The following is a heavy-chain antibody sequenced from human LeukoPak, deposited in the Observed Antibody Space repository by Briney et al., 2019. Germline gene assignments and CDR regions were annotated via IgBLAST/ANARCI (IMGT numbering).Heavy chain of an antibody. CDR3: ARGEQWLVLYNWFDP. V-gene: IGHV4-34*01. D-gene: IGHD6-19*01. CDR1: GGSFSGYY. Sequence: PSETLSLTCAVYGGSFSGYYWSWLRQPPGKGLEWLGEINHSGSTNYNPSLKSRVTISVDTSKNQFSLKLSSVTAADTAVYYCARGEQWLVLYNWFDPWGQGTLVTVSS. J-gene: IGHJ5*02. CDR2: INHSGST.